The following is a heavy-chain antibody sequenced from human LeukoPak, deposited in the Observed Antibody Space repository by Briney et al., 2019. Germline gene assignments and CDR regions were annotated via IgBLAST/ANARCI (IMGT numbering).Heavy chain of an antibody. CDR1: GGSTSSSSYY. J-gene: IGHJ4*02. D-gene: IGHD3-22*01. CDR3: ARSFRRYYDSSGIGDFDY. V-gene: IGHV4-39*01. CDR2: IYYSGST. Sequence: SETLSLTCTVSGGSTSSSSYYWGWIRQPPGKGLEWIGSIYYSGSTYFNPSLKSRVTISVDTSKNQFSLKLSSVTAADTAVYYCARSFRRYYDSSGIGDFDYWGQGTLVTVSS.